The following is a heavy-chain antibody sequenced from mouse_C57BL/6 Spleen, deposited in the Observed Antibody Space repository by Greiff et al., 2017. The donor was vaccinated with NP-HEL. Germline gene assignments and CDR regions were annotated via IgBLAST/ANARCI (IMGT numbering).Heavy chain of an antibody. V-gene: IGHV5-16*01. CDR3: ARDRGTGRGYFDV. Sequence: EVKLMESEGGLVQPGSSMKLSCTASGFTFSDYYMAWVRQVPEKGLEWVANINYDGSSTYYLDSLKSRFIISRDNAKNILYLQMSSLKSEDTATYYCARDRGTGRGYFDVWGTGTTVTVSS. CDR1: GFTFSDYY. CDR2: INYDGSST. D-gene: IGHD4-1*01. J-gene: IGHJ1*03.